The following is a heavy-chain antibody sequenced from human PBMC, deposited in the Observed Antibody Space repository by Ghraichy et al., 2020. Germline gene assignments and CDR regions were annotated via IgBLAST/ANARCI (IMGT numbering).Heavy chain of an antibody. CDR2: ISSNGGST. V-gene: IGHV3-64*01. Sequence: ETLSLTCAASGFTFSSYAMHWVRQAPGKGLEYVSAISSNGGSTYYANSVKGRFTISRDNSKNTLYLQMGSLRAEDMAVYYCARKGYYDNEAFDIWGQGTMVTVSS. CDR3: ARKGYYDNEAFDI. D-gene: IGHD3-22*01. J-gene: IGHJ3*02. CDR1: GFTFSSYA.